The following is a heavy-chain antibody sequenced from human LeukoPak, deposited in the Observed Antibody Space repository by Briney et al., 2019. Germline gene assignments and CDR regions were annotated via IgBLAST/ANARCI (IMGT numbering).Heavy chain of an antibody. CDR1: GGSISSSNW. J-gene: IGHJ3*02. CDR2: IYHSGST. Sequence: PSGTLSLTCAVSGGSISSSNWWRWVRPPPGKGLEWIGEIYHSGSTNYNPFLKSRVTISVDKSKNQFSLKLSSVTAADTAVYYCALATGDPDAFDIWGQGTMVTVSS. D-gene: IGHD7-27*01. V-gene: IGHV4-4*02. CDR3: ALATGDPDAFDI.